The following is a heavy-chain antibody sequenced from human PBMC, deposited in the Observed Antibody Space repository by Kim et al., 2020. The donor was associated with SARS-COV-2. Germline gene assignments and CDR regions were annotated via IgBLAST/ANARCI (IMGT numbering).Heavy chain of an antibody. V-gene: IGHV4-59*13. CDR1: GGSISSYY. CDR3: ARGIYDFWSGYYSNYYYGMDV. D-gene: IGHD3-3*01. J-gene: IGHJ6*02. Sequence: SETLSLTCTVSGGSISSYYWSWIRQPPGKGLEWIGYIYYSGSTNYNPSLKSRVTISVDTSKNQFSLKLSSVTAADTAVYYCARGIYDFWSGYYSNYYYGMDVWGQGTTVTVSS. CDR2: IYYSGST.